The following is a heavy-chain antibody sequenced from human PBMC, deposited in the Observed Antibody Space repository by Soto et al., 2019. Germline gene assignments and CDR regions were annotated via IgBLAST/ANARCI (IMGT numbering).Heavy chain of an antibody. CDR3: ARDSTGWRAVYDN. CDR2: ISSTGSYT. J-gene: IGHJ4*02. V-gene: IGHV3-11*05. CDR1: GFTFSDYY. D-gene: IGHD6-19*01. Sequence: QVQLVESGGGLVKPGGSPRLSCAASGFTFSDYYMSWIRQAPGKGLEWISYISSTGSYTNYADSVKGRFTISRDNAKNSLYLQMNSLRAEDTAVYYCARDSTGWRAVYDNWGQGSLVTVSS.